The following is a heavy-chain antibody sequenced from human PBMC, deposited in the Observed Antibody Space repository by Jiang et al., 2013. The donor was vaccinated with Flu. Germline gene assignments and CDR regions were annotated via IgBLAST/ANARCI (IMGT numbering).Heavy chain of an antibody. Sequence: GQGLEWMGWINTITGNPTYAQGFTGRFVFSLDTSVGTAYLQISSLKAEDTAVYFCARDLREMTTMDYYYYGLDVWGQGTTVTVSS. D-gene: IGHD5-24*01. CDR3: ARDLREMTTMDYYYYGLDV. V-gene: IGHV7-4-1*02. CDR2: INTITGNP. J-gene: IGHJ6*02.